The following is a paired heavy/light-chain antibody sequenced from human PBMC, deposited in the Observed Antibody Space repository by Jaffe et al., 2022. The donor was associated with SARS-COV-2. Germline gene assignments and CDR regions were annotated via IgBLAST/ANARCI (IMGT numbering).Heavy chain of an antibody. J-gene: IGHJ4*02. Sequence: EVQLVQSGAEVKKPGESLKISCKGSGYSFPNYWIAWVRQMPGQGLEWMGIIYPGDSDTRYSPSFQGQVTISADNSIDTAYLQWSSLKASDTAIYYCARRISGYFPFDYWGQGTLVTVSS. CDR1: GYSFPNYW. CDR2: IYPGDSDT. CDR3: ARRISGYFPFDY. V-gene: IGHV5-51*01. D-gene: IGHD3-22*01.
Light chain of an antibody. CDR2: RAS. V-gene: IGKV1-5*03. J-gene: IGKJ4*01. Sequence: DIQMTQSPSTLSASIGDRVTITCRASQSISGLLAWYQQKSGKAPKVLIQRASSLESGVPSRFSGSGSGTEFTLTISGLQPDDFATYYCQQYNGYSGLTFGGGTKVEMK. CDR3: QQYNGYSGLT. CDR1: QSISGL.